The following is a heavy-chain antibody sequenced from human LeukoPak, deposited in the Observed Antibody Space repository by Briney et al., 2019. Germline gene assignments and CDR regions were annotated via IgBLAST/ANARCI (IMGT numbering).Heavy chain of an antibody. CDR2: IYFLGST. J-gene: IGHJ5*02. CDR3: ARERSNSISWYLNWFDP. D-gene: IGHD6-13*01. V-gene: IGHV4-59*11. CDR1: GGSISSHY. Sequence: PSETLSLTCNVSGGSISSHYWSWIRQPPGKGLEWIGYIYFLGSTNYNPSLKSRVAISVDMSKNHFSLRLTSVTAADTAVYYCARERSNSISWYLNWFDPWGQGTLVTVSS.